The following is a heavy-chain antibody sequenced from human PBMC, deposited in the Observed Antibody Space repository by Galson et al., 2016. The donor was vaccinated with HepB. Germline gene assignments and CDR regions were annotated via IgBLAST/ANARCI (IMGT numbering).Heavy chain of an antibody. J-gene: IGHJ6*02. CDR3: ARELLGYCTSTTCSLTGGMDC. CDR2: VISSSTYI. V-gene: IGHV3-21*01. D-gene: IGHD2-2*01. Sequence: SLRLSCAASGFTFSSYSMNWVRQAPGKGLEWVSSVISSSTYIHYADSVKGRFTISRDNAKNSLYLQMKSLRAEDTAVYYCARELLGYCTSTTCSLTGGMDCWGQGTTVTVSS. CDR1: GFTFSSYS.